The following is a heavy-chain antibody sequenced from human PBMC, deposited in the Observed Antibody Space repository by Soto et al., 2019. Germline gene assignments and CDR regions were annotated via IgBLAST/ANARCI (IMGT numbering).Heavy chain of an antibody. J-gene: IGHJ6*02. Sequence: QVQLQQWGAGLLKPSETLSLTCAVYGGSFSGYYWSWIRQPPGKGLEWIGEINHSGSTNYNPSLKSRATISVDTSKNQFSLKLSSVTAADTAVYYCARGGRSSSWYYYYGMDVWGQGTTVTVSS. V-gene: IGHV4-34*01. CDR1: GGSFSGYY. CDR2: INHSGST. CDR3: ARGGRSSSWYYYYGMDV. D-gene: IGHD6-13*01.